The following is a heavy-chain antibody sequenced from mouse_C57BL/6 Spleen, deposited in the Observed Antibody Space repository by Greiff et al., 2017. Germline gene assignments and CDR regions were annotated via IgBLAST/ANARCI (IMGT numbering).Heavy chain of an antibody. CDR2: INPNNGGT. D-gene: IGHD1-1*01. V-gene: IGHV1-26*01. CDR3: ARDYGSSYVGYFDY. Sequence: EVQLQQSGPELVKPGASVKISCKASGYTFTDYYMNWVKQSHGKSLEWIGDINPNNGGTSYNQKFKGKATLTVDKSSSTAYMELRSLTSEDSAVYYCARDYGSSYVGYFDYWGQGTTLTVSS. CDR1: GYTFTDYY. J-gene: IGHJ2*01.